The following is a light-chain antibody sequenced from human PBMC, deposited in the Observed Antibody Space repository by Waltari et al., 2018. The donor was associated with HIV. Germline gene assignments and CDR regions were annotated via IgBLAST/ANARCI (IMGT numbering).Light chain of an antibody. CDR1: QDINNY. CDR2: DAS. Sequence: DIQMTQSPSSLSASVGDRDTITCQASQDINNYLNWYQQRPGKAPKLLIYDASNLEAGVPSRFSGSGSGAVFTLTISSLQPEDIATYYCQQYDTLLTFGRGTKVEIK. CDR3: QQYDTLLT. J-gene: IGKJ1*01. V-gene: IGKV1-33*01.